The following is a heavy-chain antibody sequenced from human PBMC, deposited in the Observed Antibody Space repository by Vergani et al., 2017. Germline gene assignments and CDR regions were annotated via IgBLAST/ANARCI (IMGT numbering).Heavy chain of an antibody. CDR1: GGSISSSSYY. CDR2: IYYSGST. CDR3: AILLLTNDFPLDVDI. J-gene: IGHJ3*02. D-gene: IGHD1-26*01. V-gene: IGHV4-39*01. Sequence: QLQLQESGPGLVKPSETLSLTCTVSGGSISSSSYYWGWIRQPPGKGLEWIGSIYYSGSTYYNPSLKSRVTISVDTSKNQFSLKLSSVTAADNAVYYCAILLLTNDFPLDVDIWGQGTMVTVSS.